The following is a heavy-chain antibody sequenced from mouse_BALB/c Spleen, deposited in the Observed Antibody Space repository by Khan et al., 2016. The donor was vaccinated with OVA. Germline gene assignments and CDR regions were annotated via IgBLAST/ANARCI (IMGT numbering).Heavy chain of an antibody. V-gene: IGHV9-3-1*01. CDR3: VRGGRRAMDY. J-gene: IGHJ4*01. D-gene: IGHD3-3*01. CDR2: INSNTGEA. CDR1: GYTFTNYG. Sequence: QIQLVQSGPELKKPGETVKISCKASGYTFTNYGMNWVKQAPGKGLKWMGWINSNTGEATSADDFKGRFAFSLETSASTAYLQIQNLKNEDTATYFCVRGGRRAMDYWGQGTSVTVSS.